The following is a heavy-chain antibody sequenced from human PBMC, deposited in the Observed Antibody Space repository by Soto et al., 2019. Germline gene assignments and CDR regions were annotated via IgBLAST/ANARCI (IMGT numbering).Heavy chain of an antibody. V-gene: IGHV1-46*01. CDR2: INPNGGGT. J-gene: IGHJ4*02. Sequence: ASVKVSCKASGYKFINHYIHWVRQAPGVGLEWMGIINPNGGGTDYAQKFQGRVTMTTDTYASTVHMELSSLRSEDAAVYFCARDSSASATSYSFDYWGQGTLVTVSS. CDR1: GYKFINHY. CDR3: ARDSSASATSYSFDY. D-gene: IGHD3-10*01.